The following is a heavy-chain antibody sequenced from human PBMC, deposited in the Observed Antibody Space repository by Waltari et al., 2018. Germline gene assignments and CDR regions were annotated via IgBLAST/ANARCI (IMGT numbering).Heavy chain of an antibody. CDR1: EFTFSLYW. J-gene: IGHJ2*01. V-gene: IGHV3-74*01. CDR3: ARGARRTSQTTGWWYFDL. Sequence: EVQLVESGGGLVQPGGSLRLSCEASEFTFSLYWMHWVRQVPGKGLEWVSRSNSDGSSISYADSVKGRFTISKDNARNTVYLQMNSLRAEDTAIYYCARGARRTSQTTGWWYFDLGGRGTLLTV. CDR2: SNSDGSSI. D-gene: IGHD4-17*01.